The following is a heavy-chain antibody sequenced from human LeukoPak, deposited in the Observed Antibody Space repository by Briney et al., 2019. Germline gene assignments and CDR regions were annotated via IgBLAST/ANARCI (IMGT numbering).Heavy chain of an antibody. CDR2: ISGSGGST. V-gene: IGHV3-23*01. D-gene: IGHD2-21*02. J-gene: IGHJ4*02. CDR1: GFTFSSYA. CDR3: ARGGSRVVTYGNFDY. Sequence: PGGSLRLSCAASGFTFSSYAMSWVRQAPGKGLEWVSAISGSGGSTYYADSVKGRFTISRDNSKNTLYLQMNSLRAEDTAVYYCARGGSRVVTYGNFDYWGQGTLVTVSS.